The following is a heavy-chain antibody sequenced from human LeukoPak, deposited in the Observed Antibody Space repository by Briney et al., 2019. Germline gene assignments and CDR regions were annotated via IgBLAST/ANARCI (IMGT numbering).Heavy chain of an antibody. D-gene: IGHD2-2*01. V-gene: IGHV1-2*02. CDR3: ARWGGGRYCSSTSCYYYYYYMDV. Sequence: ASVKVSCKASGYTFTGYYMHWVRQAPGQGLEWMGWINPNSGGTNYAQKFQGRVTMTRDTSISTAYMELSRLRSDDTAVYYCARWGGGRYCSSTSCYYYYYYMDVWGKGTTVTVSS. CDR1: GYTFTGYY. J-gene: IGHJ6*03. CDR2: INPNSGGT.